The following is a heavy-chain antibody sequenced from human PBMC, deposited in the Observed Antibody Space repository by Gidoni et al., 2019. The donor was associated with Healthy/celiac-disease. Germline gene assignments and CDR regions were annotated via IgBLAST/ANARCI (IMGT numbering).Heavy chain of an antibody. CDR3: ASRYGDHYYYGMDV. CDR1: GFTFSSYS. CDR2: ISSSSSYI. V-gene: IGHV3-21*06. J-gene: IGHJ6*02. D-gene: IGHD4-17*01. Sequence: EVQLVESGGGLVKPGGSLRLSCAASGFTFSSYSMNWVRQAQGKGLEWVSSISSSSSYIYYADSVKVRFTISRDNAKNSLYLQMNSLRAEDTAVYYCASRYGDHYYYGMDVWGQGTTVTVSS.